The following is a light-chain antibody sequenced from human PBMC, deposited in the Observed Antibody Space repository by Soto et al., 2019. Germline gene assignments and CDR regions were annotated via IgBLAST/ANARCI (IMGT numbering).Light chain of an antibody. V-gene: IGKV3-20*01. CDR2: GAS. CDR3: QQYGSSLLT. CDR1: QSVSSSY. J-gene: IGKJ4*01. Sequence: EIVLTQSPGTLSLSPGERATLSCRASQSVSSSYLAWYQQKPSQAPRLLIYGASSRATGIPDRFSGSGSGKDFTLTISRLEPEDFAVYYCQQYGSSLLTFGGGTKVEIK.